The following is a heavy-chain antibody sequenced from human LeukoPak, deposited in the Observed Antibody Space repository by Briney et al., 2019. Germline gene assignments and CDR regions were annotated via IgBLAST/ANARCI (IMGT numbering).Heavy chain of an antibody. D-gene: IGHD3-22*01. V-gene: IGHV3-23*01. J-gene: IGHJ3*02. CDR1: GFTFSANA. CDR2: ISGSGGST. Sequence: GGSLRLSCAASGFTFSANAMSWVRQAPGKRLEWVSAISGSGGSTYYADSVKGRFTISRDNSKNTLYLQMNSLRAEDTAVYYCAGYYYDSSGYFNDAFDIWGQGTMVTVSS. CDR3: AGYYYDSSGYFNDAFDI.